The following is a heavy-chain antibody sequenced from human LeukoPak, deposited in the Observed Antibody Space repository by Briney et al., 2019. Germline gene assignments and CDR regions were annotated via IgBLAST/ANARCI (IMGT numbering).Heavy chain of an antibody. CDR3: AKGGYYELSRWLAY. CDR1: GFTFSTYG. CDR2: IRYDGRNK. D-gene: IGHD1-26*01. J-gene: IGHJ4*02. Sequence: PGGSLRLSCAASGFTFSTYGMHWVRQAPGKGLEWVAFIRYDGRNKYYADSVKGRFTISRDNSKNTLYLQMNSLRAEDTAVYYCAKGGYYELSRWLAYWGQGTLVTVSS. V-gene: IGHV3-30*02.